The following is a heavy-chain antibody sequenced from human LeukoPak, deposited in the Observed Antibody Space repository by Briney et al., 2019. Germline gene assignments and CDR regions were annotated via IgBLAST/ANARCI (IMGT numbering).Heavy chain of an antibody. CDR3: ASSGSSPLDY. D-gene: IGHD1-26*01. CDR1: GGSISSGSYY. CDR2: IYTSGST. V-gene: IGHV4-61*02. J-gene: IGHJ4*02. Sequence: SETLSLTCTVSGGSISSGSYYWSWIRQPAGKGLEWIGRIYTSGSTNYNPSLKSRVTISVDTSKNQFSLKLRSVTAADTAVYYCASSGSSPLDYWGQGTLVTVSS.